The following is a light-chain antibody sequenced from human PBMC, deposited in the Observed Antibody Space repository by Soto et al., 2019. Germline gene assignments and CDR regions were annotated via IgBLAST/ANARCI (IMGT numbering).Light chain of an antibody. CDR3: AACDDSLEV. J-gene: IGLJ1*01. CDR2: RNN. CDR1: SSNIGSNY. Sequence: QSALTQPPSASGTPGQRVTISCSGSSSNIGSNYVYWYQQLPGTAPKLLIYRNNQRPSGVPDRFSGSKSGTSASLAISGLRSEDEADYYCAACDDSLEVFGTGTKVTVL. V-gene: IGLV1-47*01.